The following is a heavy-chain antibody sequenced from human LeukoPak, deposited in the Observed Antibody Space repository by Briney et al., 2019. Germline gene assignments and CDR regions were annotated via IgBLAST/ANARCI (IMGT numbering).Heavy chain of an antibody. D-gene: IGHD4-17*01. V-gene: IGHV3-30-3*01. CDR1: GFNFRSYA. Sequence: PGGSLRLSCVASGFNFRSYAMYWVRQAPGKGLEWVAVISYDGTNKYYADSVKGRFTISRDNSKNTLYLQMNSLRAEDTAVYYCARDRDGDYFDYWGQGTLVTVSS. CDR3: ARDRDGDYFDY. J-gene: IGHJ4*02. CDR2: ISYDGTNK.